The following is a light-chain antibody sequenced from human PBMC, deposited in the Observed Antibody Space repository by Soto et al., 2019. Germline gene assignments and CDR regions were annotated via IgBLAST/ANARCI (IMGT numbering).Light chain of an antibody. CDR3: QQYFEWPPMT. CDR1: QDISSC. Sequence: DIQMTRSPSSLSASVGDRVSITCQASQDISSCFNWFQREPAKAPKVLIYDASNLDTGVPSRFSGTASGTEFTLTISSLRSEDSAIYYCQQYFEWPPMTFGQGTKV. CDR2: DAS. J-gene: IGKJ1*01. V-gene: IGKV1-33*01.